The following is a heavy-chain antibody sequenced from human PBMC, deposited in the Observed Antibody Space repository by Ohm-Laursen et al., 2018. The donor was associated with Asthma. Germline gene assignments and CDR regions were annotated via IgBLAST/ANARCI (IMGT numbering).Heavy chain of an antibody. D-gene: IGHD4-17*01. CDR3: AREATTVTTGIVEYYFDY. Sequence: SLRLSCAASGFTFSSYSMNWVRQAPGKGLEWVSYISSSSSTIYYADSVKGRFTISRDNAKNSLYLQMNSLRAEDTAVYYCAREATTVTTGIVEYYFDYWGQGTLVTVSS. CDR2: ISSSSSTI. J-gene: IGHJ4*02. V-gene: IGHV3-48*01. CDR1: GFTFSSYS.